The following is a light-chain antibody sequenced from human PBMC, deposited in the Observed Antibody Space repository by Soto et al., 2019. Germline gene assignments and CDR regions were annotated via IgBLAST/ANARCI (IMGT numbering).Light chain of an antibody. Sequence: SYELTQPPSVSVAPGKTARITCGGNNIGSKSVHWYQQKPGQAPVLVIDYDSDRPSGIPERFSGSNPGDTATLTISRVEAGDAADYYCQVWDSSSDHRVFGTGTKLTVL. CDR1: NIGSKS. J-gene: IGLJ1*01. CDR2: YDS. CDR3: QVWDSSSDHRV. V-gene: IGLV3-21*04.